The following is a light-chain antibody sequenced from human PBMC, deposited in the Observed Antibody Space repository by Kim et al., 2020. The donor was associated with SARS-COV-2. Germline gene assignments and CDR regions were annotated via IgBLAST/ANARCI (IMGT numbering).Light chain of an antibody. J-gene: IGLJ1*01. CDR2: DVS. Sequence: QSALTQPASVSGSPGQSITISCIGTSNDVGGYNYVSWYQQYPGKAPKVMIFDVSKRPSGVSNRFSGSKSGNTAALTISGLQADDEADYYCTSYTSTSTYVFGPGTKVTVL. V-gene: IGLV2-14*01. CDR1: SNDVGGYNY. CDR3: TSYTSTSTYV.